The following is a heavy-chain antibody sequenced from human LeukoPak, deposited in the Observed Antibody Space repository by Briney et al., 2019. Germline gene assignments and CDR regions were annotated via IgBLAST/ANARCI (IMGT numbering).Heavy chain of an antibody. J-gene: IGHJ4*02. CDR2: ISYDGSKK. CDR1: GFTFSTYS. D-gene: IGHD2-2*01. CDR3: ARDLKTAMDYFDY. V-gene: IGHV3-30*04. Sequence: GGSLRLSCAASGFTFSTYSMHWVRQAPGKGREGGAIISYDGSKKYYADSVKGRFTISRDNSKNTLFLQMNSLRPEDTAAYYCARDLKTAMDYFDYWGQGALVTVSS.